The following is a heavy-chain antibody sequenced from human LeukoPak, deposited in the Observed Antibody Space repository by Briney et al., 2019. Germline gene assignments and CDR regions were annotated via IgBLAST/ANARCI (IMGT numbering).Heavy chain of an antibody. V-gene: IGHV1-18*04. D-gene: IGHD3-22*01. CDR1: GYTFTGYY. CDR2: ISAYNGNT. CDR3: ARDGSMGSGYYPNWFDP. J-gene: IGHJ5*02. Sequence: GASVKVSCKASGYTFTGYYMHWVRQAPGQGLEWMGWISAYNGNTNYAQKLQGRVTMTTDTSTSTAYMELRSLRSDDTAVYYCARDGSMGSGYYPNWFDPWGQGTLVTVSS.